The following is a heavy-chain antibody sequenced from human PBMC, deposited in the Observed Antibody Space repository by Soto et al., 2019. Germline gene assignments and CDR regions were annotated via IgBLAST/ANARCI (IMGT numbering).Heavy chain of an antibody. Sequence: GGSLRLSCAASGFTFSSYSMNWVRQAPGKGLEWVSYISSSSSTIYYADSVKGRFTISRDNAKNSLYLQMNSLRDEDTAVYYCARRMIYGDYYYYYGMDVWGQETRVTVSS. V-gene: IGHV3-48*02. CDR1: GFTFSSYS. CDR2: ISSSSSTI. CDR3: ARRMIYGDYYYYYGMDV. D-gene: IGHD4-17*01. J-gene: IGHJ6*02.